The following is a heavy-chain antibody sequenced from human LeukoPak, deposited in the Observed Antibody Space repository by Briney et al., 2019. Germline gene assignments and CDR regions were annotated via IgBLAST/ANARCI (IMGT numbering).Heavy chain of an antibody. Sequence: EASVKVSCKASGGTFTSYAISWVRQAPGQGLEWMGWISAYNGNTNYAQKFQGRVTMTTDTSTSTAYMELRSPRSDDTAVCYCAMVSEAGFDIWGQGTMVTVSS. J-gene: IGHJ3*02. CDR1: GGTFTSYA. CDR2: ISAYNGNT. V-gene: IGHV1-18*01. CDR3: AMVSEAGFDI. D-gene: IGHD3-10*01.